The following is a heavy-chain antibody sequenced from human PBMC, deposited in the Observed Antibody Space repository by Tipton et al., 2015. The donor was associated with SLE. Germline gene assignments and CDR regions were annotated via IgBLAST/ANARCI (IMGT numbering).Heavy chain of an antibody. CDR3: ARGASRGRYFDY. J-gene: IGHJ4*02. V-gene: IGHV4-39*07. Sequence: TLSLTCTVSGGSISSSSYYWGWIRQPPGKGLEWIGSIYYSGSTYYNPSLKSRITISIDTSKNQFSLNLTSVTAADTAVYYCARGASRGRYFDYWSQGTLVTVSS. CDR1: GGSISSSSYY. D-gene: IGHD1-26*01. CDR2: IYYSGST.